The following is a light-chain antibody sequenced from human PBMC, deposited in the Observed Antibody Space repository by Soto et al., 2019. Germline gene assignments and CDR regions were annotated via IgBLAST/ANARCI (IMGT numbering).Light chain of an antibody. CDR2: GSS. J-gene: IGKJ2*01. CDR3: QQYGSSPPYT. Sequence: EVVLTQSPGTLSLSPGERATLSCRASQSVSNNYFAWYQQKPGQAPRLLIFGSSDRAICIPDRFSGSGSGTDFTLTISRLEPEDFAVYYCQQYGSSPPYTFGQGTKLEIK. CDR1: QSVSNNY. V-gene: IGKV3-20*01.